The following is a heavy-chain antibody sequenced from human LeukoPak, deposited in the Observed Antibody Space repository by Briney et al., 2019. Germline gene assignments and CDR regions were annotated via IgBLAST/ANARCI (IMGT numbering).Heavy chain of an antibody. D-gene: IGHD5-18*01. CDR3: AREGYSYGHDY. CDR1: GFTLSTYN. Sequence: PGGSLRLSCAASGFTLSTYNMNWVRQAPGKGLEWVSSISSRSSYIFYAESLKGRFTISRDNAKNSLYLQMNSLGGEDTAVYYCAREGYSYGHDYWGQGTLVTVSS. V-gene: IGHV3-21*01. J-gene: IGHJ4*02. CDR2: ISSRSSYI.